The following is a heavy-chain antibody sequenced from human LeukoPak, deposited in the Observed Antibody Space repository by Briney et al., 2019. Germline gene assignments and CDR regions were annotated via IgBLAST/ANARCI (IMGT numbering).Heavy chain of an antibody. V-gene: IGHV3-21*01. D-gene: IGHD1-26*01. Sequence: GGSLSLSCAATGITLSSWVVHWVRQAPGKGLEWVSSISSGSGYTYYADSVKGRFTISRDNAKNSLYLQMNSLRAEDTAVYYCAREDYSGSYRPFDIWGQGTMVTVSS. CDR1: GITLSSWV. CDR2: ISSGSGYT. CDR3: AREDYSGSYRPFDI. J-gene: IGHJ3*02.